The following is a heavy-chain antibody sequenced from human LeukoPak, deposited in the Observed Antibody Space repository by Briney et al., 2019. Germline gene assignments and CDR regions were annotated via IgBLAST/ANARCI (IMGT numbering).Heavy chain of an antibody. D-gene: IGHD3-22*01. CDR1: GFTFSSYS. Sequence: PGGSLRLSCAASGFTFSSYSMNWVRQAPGKGLEWVSYISSSSSTIYYADSVKGRFTISRDNVKNTLYLQMNSLRAEDTAIYFCAKGAEEGVVITAVYYYHMDVWGRGTTVTISS. CDR3: AKGAEEGVVITAVYYYHMDV. J-gene: IGHJ6*03. CDR2: ISSSSSTI. V-gene: IGHV3-48*01.